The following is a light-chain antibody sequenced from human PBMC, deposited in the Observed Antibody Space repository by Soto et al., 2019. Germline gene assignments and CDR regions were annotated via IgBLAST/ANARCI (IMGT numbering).Light chain of an antibody. Sequence: DIQMTQSPSSLPASVGDRVTITCRAIQSISSYLNWYQQKPGKAPKLLIYAASSLQSGVPSRFSGSGSGTDFTLTISSLQPEDFATYYCQQSYSTPRTFGGGTKVEIK. CDR1: QSISSY. J-gene: IGKJ4*01. V-gene: IGKV1-39*01. CDR2: AAS. CDR3: QQSYSTPRT.